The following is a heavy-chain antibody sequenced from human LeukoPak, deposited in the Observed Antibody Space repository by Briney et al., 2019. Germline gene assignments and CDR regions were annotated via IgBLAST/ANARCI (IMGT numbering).Heavy chain of an antibody. CDR1: GLTFSDYY. Sequence: PGGSLRLSCAVSGLTFSDYYMSWTRQAPGKGPELVSYISPSGSSIFYVDSVKGRFTISRDNAKNSLYLQMNSLRAEDTAVYYCVRDKIVGATKNDYWGQGILVTVSS. D-gene: IGHD1-26*01. CDR3: VRDKIVGATKNDY. V-gene: IGHV3-11*01. CDR2: ISPSGSSI. J-gene: IGHJ4*02.